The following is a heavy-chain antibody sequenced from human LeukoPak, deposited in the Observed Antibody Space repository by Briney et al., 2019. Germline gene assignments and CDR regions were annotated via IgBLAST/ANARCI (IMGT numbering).Heavy chain of an antibody. Sequence: GGSLRLSCAASGFTFSSYSMSWVRQAPGKGLEWVSSISSSSSYIYYADSLKGRFTISRDNAKNSLYLQMNSLRAEDTAVYYCAKSRGGLRESDYWGQGTLVTVSS. CDR1: GFTFSSYS. CDR2: ISSSSSYI. CDR3: AKSRGGLRESDY. V-gene: IGHV3-21*01. D-gene: IGHD3-10*01. J-gene: IGHJ4*02.